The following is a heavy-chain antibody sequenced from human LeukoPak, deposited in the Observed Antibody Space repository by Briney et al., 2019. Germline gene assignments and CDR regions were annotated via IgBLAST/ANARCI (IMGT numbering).Heavy chain of an antibody. CDR3: ARDLYGDYSTPTDY. D-gene: IGHD4-17*01. CDR1: GYSISSGYY. Sequence: PSETLSLTCTVSGYSISSGYYWGWIRQPPGKGLEWIGSIYHSGSTYYNPSLKSRVTISVDTSKNQFSLKLSSVTAADTAVYYCARDLYGDYSTPTDYWGQGTLVTVSS. J-gene: IGHJ4*02. V-gene: IGHV4-38-2*02. CDR2: IYHSGST.